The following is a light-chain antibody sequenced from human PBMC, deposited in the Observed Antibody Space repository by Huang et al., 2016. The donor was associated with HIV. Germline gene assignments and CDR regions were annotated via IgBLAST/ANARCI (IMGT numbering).Light chain of an antibody. Sequence: IVMTQSPATLSVSPGDRATLSCRASQSVSNNLAWYHQNPGQAPRRLIYGASTRATGVPARFSGSGSGTEFTLTINSLTSEDFTVFYCQQYNDWPPTFGQGTKLEIK. CDR3: QQYNDWPPT. J-gene: IGKJ2*01. V-gene: IGKV3-15*01. CDR1: QSVSNN. CDR2: GAS.